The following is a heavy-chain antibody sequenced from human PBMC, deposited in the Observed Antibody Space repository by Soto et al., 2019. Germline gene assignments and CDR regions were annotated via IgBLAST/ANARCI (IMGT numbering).Heavy chain of an antibody. CDR1: GFTFSSYS. Sequence: GGSLRLSCAASGFTFSSYSMNWVRQAPGKGLEWVSYISSSSSTIYYADSVKGRFTISRDNAKNSLYLKMNSLRDEDTAVYYCARDGTVTTYYYYYYGMDVWGQGTPVTVS. V-gene: IGHV3-48*02. CDR2: ISSSSSTI. CDR3: ARDGTVTTYYYYYYGMDV. D-gene: IGHD4-17*01. J-gene: IGHJ6*02.